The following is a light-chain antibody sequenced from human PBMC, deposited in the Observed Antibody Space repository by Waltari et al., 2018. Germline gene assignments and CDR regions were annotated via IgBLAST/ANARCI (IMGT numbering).Light chain of an antibody. Sequence: QSALTQPASVSGSPGQSITISCTGPSSDVGGYNSVSWYQQHPGRAPKLMISDFNSRPSGVSNRFSGSKSGNTASLTISGLQTEDEADYSCSSYTTSSTLVFGGGTQLTVL. J-gene: IGLJ2*01. V-gene: IGLV2-14*03. CDR1: SSDVGGYNS. CDR2: DFN. CDR3: SSYTTSSTLV.